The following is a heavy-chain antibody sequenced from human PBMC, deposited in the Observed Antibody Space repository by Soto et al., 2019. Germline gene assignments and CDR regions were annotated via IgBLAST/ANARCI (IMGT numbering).Heavy chain of an antibody. J-gene: IGHJ4*02. D-gene: IGHD3-3*01. Sequence: PSETLSLTCTVSGGSISSYYWSWIRQPPGKGLEWIGYIYYSGSTNYNPSLKSRVTISVDTSKNQFSLKLSSVTAADTAVYYCARAIFWSGCYGNYYFDYWGQGTLVTVSS. CDR2: IYYSGST. CDR1: GGSISSYY. CDR3: ARAIFWSGCYGNYYFDY. V-gene: IGHV4-59*01.